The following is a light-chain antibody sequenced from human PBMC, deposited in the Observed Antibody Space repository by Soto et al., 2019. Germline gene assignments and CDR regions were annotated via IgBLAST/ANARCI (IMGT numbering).Light chain of an antibody. CDR3: QQYGSSPWT. V-gene: IGKV3-20*01. CDR2: GAS. CDR1: HSVSSSY. Sequence: EIVLTQSPGTLSLSPGERATLSCRASHSVSSSYLAWYQQKPGQAPRTLIYGASSRAIGIPDRFSGSGSGTDFTLTISRLEPEDFAVYYCQQYGSSPWTFGQGTKVEIK. J-gene: IGKJ1*01.